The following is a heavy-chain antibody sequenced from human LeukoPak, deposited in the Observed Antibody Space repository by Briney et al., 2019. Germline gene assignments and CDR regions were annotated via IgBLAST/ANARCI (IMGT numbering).Heavy chain of an antibody. Sequence: GGSLILSCAVSGFTFSSFGMNWVRQGPGRGLEWVSYISDSGGTKYYADSVKGRFTISRDSAKNSLYLQMNSLRDEDTAVYYCARSFYYDILTGYSTDYWGQGTLVTVSS. V-gene: IGHV3-48*02. CDR1: GFTFSSFG. J-gene: IGHJ4*02. CDR2: ISDSGGTK. D-gene: IGHD3-9*01. CDR3: ARSFYYDILTGYSTDY.